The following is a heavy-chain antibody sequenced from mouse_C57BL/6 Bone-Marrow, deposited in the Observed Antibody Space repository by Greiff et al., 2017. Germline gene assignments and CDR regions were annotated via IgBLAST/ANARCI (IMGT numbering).Heavy chain of an antibody. D-gene: IGHD1-1*01. Sequence: EVQLLQPGPELVKPGASVKLSCKASGYSFTGYYMNWVKQSPEKSLEWIGEINPSTGGTTYNQKFKDKATLTVDKSSSPAYMQLKSLTSEDSAVYYCARGGSSYDPYWYFDVWGTGTTVTVSS. V-gene: IGHV1-42*01. J-gene: IGHJ1*03. CDR1: GYSFTGYY. CDR3: ARGGSSYDPYWYFDV. CDR2: INPSTGGT.